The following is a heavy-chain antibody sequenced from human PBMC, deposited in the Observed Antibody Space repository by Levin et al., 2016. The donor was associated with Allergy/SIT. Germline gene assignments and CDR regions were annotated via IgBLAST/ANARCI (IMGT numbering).Heavy chain of an antibody. J-gene: IGHJ4*02. Sequence: SETLSLTCTVSGGSISSGGYYWSWIRQHPGKGLEWIGYIYYSGSTYYNPSLKSRVTISVDTSKNQFSLKLSSVTAADTAVYYCARHVGVGHGDFDYWGQGTLVTVSS. D-gene: IGHD1-26*01. CDR3: ARHVGVGHGDFDY. CDR2: IYYSGST. CDR1: GGSISSGGYY. V-gene: IGHV4-39*01.